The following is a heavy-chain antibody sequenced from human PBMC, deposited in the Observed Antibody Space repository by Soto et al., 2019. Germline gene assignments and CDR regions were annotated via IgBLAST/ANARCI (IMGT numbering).Heavy chain of an antibody. CDR2: IYPDDSDT. D-gene: IGHD3-9*01. J-gene: IGHJ4*02. CDR1: GYSFTKFW. Sequence: PGDSLKISCKASGYSFTKFWVGWVRQMPGKGLEWMGIIYPDDSDTRYSPSFQGQVYISADKSVNTAYLQWSTLKASDSALYYFARRDASTGYVYFDSWGQGTLVTVSS. V-gene: IGHV5-51*01. CDR3: ARRDASTGYVYFDS.